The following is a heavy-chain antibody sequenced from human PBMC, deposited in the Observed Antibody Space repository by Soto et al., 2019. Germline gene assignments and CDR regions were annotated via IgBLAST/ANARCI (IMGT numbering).Heavy chain of an antibody. J-gene: IGHJ1*01. CDR3: ARADFDWLGSFWDPPVSQRQEYFQH. D-gene: IGHD3-9*01. Sequence: QVQLVESGGGVVQPGRSLRLSCAASGFTFSSYGMHWVRQAPGKGLEGVAVIWYDGSNKYYADSVKGRFTISRDNSKNTLYLQMNSLRAEDTAVYYCARADFDWLGSFWDPPVSQRQEYFQHWGQGTLVTVSS. CDR1: GFTFSSYG. V-gene: IGHV3-33*01. CDR2: IWYDGSNK.